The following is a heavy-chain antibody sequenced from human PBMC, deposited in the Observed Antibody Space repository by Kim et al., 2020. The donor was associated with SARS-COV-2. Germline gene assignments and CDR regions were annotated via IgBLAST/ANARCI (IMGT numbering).Heavy chain of an antibody. CDR3: ATSRGYYYYYGMDV. CDR1: GYTLTELS. V-gene: IGHV1-24*01. CDR2: FDPEDGET. J-gene: IGHJ6*02. Sequence: ASVKVSCKVSGYTLTELSMHWVRQAPGKGLEWMGGFDPEDGETIYAQKFQGRVTMTEDTSTDTAYMELSSLRSEDTAVYYCATSRGYYYYYGMDVWGQGTTVTVSS.